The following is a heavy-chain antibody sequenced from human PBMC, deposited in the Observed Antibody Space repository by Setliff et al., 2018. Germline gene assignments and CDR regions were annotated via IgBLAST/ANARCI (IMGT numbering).Heavy chain of an antibody. CDR3: AREKPMVRGGLGYFDY. CDR1: GFTFSSYN. CDR2: IGPNGGST. J-gene: IGHJ4*02. Sequence: GGSLRLSCAASGFTFSSYNMDWVRQAPGKGLEYVSSIGPNGGSTYYADSVKGRFTISRDNSKNTLYLQMNSLRAEDTAVYYCAREKPMVRGGLGYFDYWGQGTLVTVSS. V-gene: IGHV3-64*04. D-gene: IGHD3-10*01.